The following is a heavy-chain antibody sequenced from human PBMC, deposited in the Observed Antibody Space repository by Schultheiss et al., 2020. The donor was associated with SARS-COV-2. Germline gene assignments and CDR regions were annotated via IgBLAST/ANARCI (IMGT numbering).Heavy chain of an antibody. CDR1: GYTFTSYA. CDR3: AISIGELGADTEYFQH. V-gene: IGHV1-69*13. CDR2: IIPIFGTA. J-gene: IGHJ1*01. Sequence: SVKVSCKASGYTFTSYAISWVRQAPGQGLEWMGGIIPIFGTANYAQKFQGRVTITADESTSTAYMELSSLRSEDTAVYYCAISIGELGADTEYFQHWGQGTLVTVSS. D-gene: IGHD1-26*01.